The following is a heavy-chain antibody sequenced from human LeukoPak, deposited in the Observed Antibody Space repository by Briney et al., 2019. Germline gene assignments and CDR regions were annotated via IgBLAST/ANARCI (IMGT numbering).Heavy chain of an antibody. J-gene: IGHJ4*02. V-gene: IGHV4-39*01. D-gene: IGHD2-2*01. Sequence: SETLSLTCTVSGGSISSSNYYSGWIRQPPGKGLEWTGTIYYNGATQYNPSLRSRVTISVDTSKNQFSLRLNSVTAADTAVYYCAIELLYCSSTSCRGNYWGPGTLVTVSS. CDR2: IYYNGAT. CDR3: AIELLYCSSTSCRGNY. CDR1: GGSISSSNYY.